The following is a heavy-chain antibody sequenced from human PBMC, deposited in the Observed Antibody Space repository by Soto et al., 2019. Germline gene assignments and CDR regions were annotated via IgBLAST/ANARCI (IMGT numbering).Heavy chain of an antibody. V-gene: IGHV1-8*01. CDR1: GYTFTNYD. J-gene: IGHJ6*03. D-gene: IGHD6-19*01. CDR3: ATVSAWQFYFFMDV. Sequence: ASVKVSCKASGYTFTNYDINWVRQATGQGREWMGWMNPNSGDTGYAQNFQGRVTMTRNTSISTAYMELSSLRSEDTAVYYCATVSAWQFYFFMDVRGKGTTVTVSS. CDR2: MNPNSGDT.